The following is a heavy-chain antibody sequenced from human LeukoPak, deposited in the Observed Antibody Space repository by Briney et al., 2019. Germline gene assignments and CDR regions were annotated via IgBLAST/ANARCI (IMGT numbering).Heavy chain of an antibody. Sequence: GGSLRLSCAASGFTFSSYAMSWVRQAPGKGLEWVSAISGSGGSTYYADSVKGRFTISRDNSKNTLYLQMNSLRAEGTAVYYCAKDPGYSSGWYKEDGMDVWGQGTTVTVSS. CDR1: GFTFSSYA. V-gene: IGHV3-23*01. J-gene: IGHJ6*02. CDR2: ISGSGGST. D-gene: IGHD6-19*01. CDR3: AKDPGYSSGWYKEDGMDV.